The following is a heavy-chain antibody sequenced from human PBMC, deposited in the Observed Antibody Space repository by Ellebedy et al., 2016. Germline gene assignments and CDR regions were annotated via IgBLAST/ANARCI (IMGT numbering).Heavy chain of an antibody. CDR1: GFTFSNYW. D-gene: IGHD1-1*01. V-gene: IGHV3-74*01. Sequence: HTGGSLRLSCAGSGFTFSNYWMHWVRQDAGKGLLWVSAIYNDGSRTDYADSVKGRFTISRDNAENTLSLQMISLRVEDTGVYYCVRGTNNWSGVDYWGQGSLVTVSS. J-gene: IGHJ4*02. CDR2: IYNDGSRT. CDR3: VRGTNNWSGVDY.